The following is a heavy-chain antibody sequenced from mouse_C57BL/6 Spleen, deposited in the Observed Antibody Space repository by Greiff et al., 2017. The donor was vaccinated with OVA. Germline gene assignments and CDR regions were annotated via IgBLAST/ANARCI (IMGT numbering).Heavy chain of an antibody. J-gene: IGHJ1*03. CDR2: ISSGGSYT. V-gene: IGHV5-6*01. Sequence: EVQLVESGGDLVKPGGSLKLSCAASGFTFSSYGMSWVRQTPDKRLEWVATISSGGSYTYYPDSVKGRFTISRDNAKNTLYLQMSSLKSEDTAMYYCARGKLGRDWYFDVWGTGTTVTVSS. CDR1: GFTFSSYG. CDR3: ARGKLGRDWYFDV. D-gene: IGHD4-1*01.